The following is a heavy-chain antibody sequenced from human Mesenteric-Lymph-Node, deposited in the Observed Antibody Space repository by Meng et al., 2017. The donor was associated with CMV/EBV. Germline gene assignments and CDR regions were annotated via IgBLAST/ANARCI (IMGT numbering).Heavy chain of an antibody. V-gene: IGHV3-7*01. CDR1: GFTFSSYW. Sequence: GGSLRLSCAASGFTFSSYWMSWVRQAPGKGLEWVANIKPDGSEKNYVDSVKGRFTISRDNAKNSLYLQMNSLRAEDTAVYYCARDLIPGGNFIYYYYYGMDVWGQGTTVTVSS. J-gene: IGHJ6*02. D-gene: IGHD4-23*01. CDR2: IKPDGSEK. CDR3: ARDLIPGGNFIYYYYYGMDV.